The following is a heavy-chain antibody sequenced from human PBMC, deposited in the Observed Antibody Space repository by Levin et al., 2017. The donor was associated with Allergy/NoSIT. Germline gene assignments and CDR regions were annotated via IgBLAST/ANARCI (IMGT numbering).Heavy chain of an antibody. CDR3: ARAVGVAGSDH. CDR1: GFTFSTYS. Sequence: GESLKISCAASGFTFSTYSMNWVRQAPGKGLEWISYISNRSGTIYYADSVKGRFTISRDNARNSLYLQINSLRVDDTAVYYCARAVGVAGSDHWGQGTLVTVSS. V-gene: IGHV3-48*01. D-gene: IGHD1-26*01. CDR2: ISNRSGTI. J-gene: IGHJ5*02.